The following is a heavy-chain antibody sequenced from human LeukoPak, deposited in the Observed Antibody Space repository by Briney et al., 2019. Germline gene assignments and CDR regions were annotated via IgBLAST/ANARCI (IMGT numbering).Heavy chain of an antibody. CDR1: GGSISSSSFY. Sequence: SETLSLTCTVSGGSISSSSFYWGWIRQPPGKGLEWIGSIYYSGSTFYNASLKSRATIFVDTSKNQFSLRLSSVTAADTAVYYCARGTSGYSYYFDYWGQGTLVTVSS. CDR3: ARGTSGYSYYFDY. V-gene: IGHV4-39*01. D-gene: IGHD3-22*01. J-gene: IGHJ4*02. CDR2: IYYSGST.